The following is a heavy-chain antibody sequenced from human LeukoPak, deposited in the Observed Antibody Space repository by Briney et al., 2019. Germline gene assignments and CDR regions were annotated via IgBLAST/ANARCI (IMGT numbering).Heavy chain of an antibody. V-gene: IGHV3-30-3*01. CDR2: ISYDGSNK. J-gene: IGHJ4*02. Sequence: GSLRLSCAASGFTFSTYSMHWVRQAPGKGLEWVAVISYDGSNKYYADSVKGRFTISRDNSKNTLYLQMNSLRAEDTAVYYCARDQPPYYYDSSGYWTAFDYWGQGTLVTVSS. CDR3: ARDQPPYYYDSSGYWTAFDY. D-gene: IGHD3-22*01. CDR1: GFTFSTYS.